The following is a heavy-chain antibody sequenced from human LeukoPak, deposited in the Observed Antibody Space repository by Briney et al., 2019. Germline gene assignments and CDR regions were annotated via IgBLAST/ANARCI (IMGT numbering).Heavy chain of an antibody. D-gene: IGHD3-9*01. V-gene: IGHV3-7*01. CDR3: ARDSLNYDILTGYPYYYGMDV. Sequence: GGSLRLSCAASGFTFSSYWMSWVRQAPGKGLEWVANIKQDGSEKYYVDSVKGRFTISRDNAKNSLYLQMNSLRAEDTAVYYCARDSLNYDILTGYPYYYGMDVWGQGTTVTVSS. CDR2: IKQDGSEK. J-gene: IGHJ6*02. CDR1: GFTFSSYW.